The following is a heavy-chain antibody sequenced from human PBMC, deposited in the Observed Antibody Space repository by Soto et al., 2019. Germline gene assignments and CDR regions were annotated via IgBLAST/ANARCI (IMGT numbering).Heavy chain of an antibody. D-gene: IGHD2-2*01. Sequence: VGSLRLSCAASGFTFSSYWIHRVRQAPGKGLVWVSRINSDGSSTTYADSVKGRFTISRDNAKNTLYLQMTSLRAEDTAVYYCARVSREVVPAAIDYWGQGTLVTVSS. CDR2: INSDGSST. CDR1: GFTFSSYW. V-gene: IGHV3-74*01. J-gene: IGHJ4*02. CDR3: ARVSREVVPAAIDY.